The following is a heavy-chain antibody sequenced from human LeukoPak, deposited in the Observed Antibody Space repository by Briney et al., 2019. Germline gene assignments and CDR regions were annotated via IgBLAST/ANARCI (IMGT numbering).Heavy chain of an antibody. V-gene: IGHV1-69*02. J-gene: IGHJ4*02. Sequence: VASVKVSCKASGGTLITHIISWVRQAPGQGLEWMGRIVPVIEIANYAQKFQGRVTITADKSTNTAYMEMNSLRFEDTAVYYCARHSSRGQYYAFDFWGQGALVTVSP. CDR3: ARHSSRGQYYAFDF. D-gene: IGHD3-3*01. CDR2: IVPVIEIA. CDR1: GGTLITHI.